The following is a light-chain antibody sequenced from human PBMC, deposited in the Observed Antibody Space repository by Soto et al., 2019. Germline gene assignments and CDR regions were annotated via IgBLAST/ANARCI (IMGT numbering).Light chain of an antibody. CDR2: TAS. CDR1: QSIRNY. J-gene: IGKJ1*01. Sequence: DIQMTQSPSSLSASVGDRVTITCRASQSIRNYLNWYQQKPGKAPKVLIYTASSLQSGAPSRFSGSGSGTDFTLTIGSLQPEDFATYYCQQTYSTPPGAFDQGTKVEIE. V-gene: IGKV1-39*01. CDR3: QQTYSTPPGA.